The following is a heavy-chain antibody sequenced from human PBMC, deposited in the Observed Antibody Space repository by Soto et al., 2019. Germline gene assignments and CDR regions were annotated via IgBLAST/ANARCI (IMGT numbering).Heavy chain of an antibody. CDR2: ISGSGGST. CDR3: AKDDYYDSSGYALASDY. D-gene: IGHD3-22*01. CDR1: GFTFSSYA. V-gene: IGHV3-23*01. J-gene: IGHJ4*02. Sequence: GGSLRLSCAASGFTFSSYAMSWVRQAPGKGLEWVSAISGSGGSTYYADSVKGRFTISRDNSKNTLYLQMNSLRAEDTAVYYCAKDDYYDSSGYALASDYWGQGTLVTVSS.